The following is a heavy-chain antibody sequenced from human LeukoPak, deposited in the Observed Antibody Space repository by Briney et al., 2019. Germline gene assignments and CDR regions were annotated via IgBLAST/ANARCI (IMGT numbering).Heavy chain of an antibody. V-gene: IGHV1-8*01. D-gene: IGHD1-1*01. Sequence: ASVKVSCKASGYTFTSYDINWVRQATGQGLEWMGWMNPNSGNTGYAQKFQGRVTITRNTSISTAYMELSSLRSEDTAVYYCARVFDGELEPSTFDIWGQGTMVTVSS. CDR3: ARVFDGELEPSTFDI. J-gene: IGHJ3*02. CDR2: MNPNSGNT. CDR1: GYTFTSYD.